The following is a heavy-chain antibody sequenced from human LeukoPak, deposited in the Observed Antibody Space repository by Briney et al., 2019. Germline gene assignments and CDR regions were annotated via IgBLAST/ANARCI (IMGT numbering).Heavy chain of an antibody. Sequence: GRSLRLSCAASGFTFSGYGMHWVRQPPGKGLEWVAVIWSDGSNKYYEDSVKGRFTISRDNSKNTLYLQMNSLRAEDTAVYYCARGIDSGYHYFDYWGQGTLVTVSP. D-gene: IGHD5-12*01. CDR3: ARGIDSGYHYFDY. CDR1: GFTFSGYG. J-gene: IGHJ4*02. V-gene: IGHV3-33*01. CDR2: IWSDGSNK.